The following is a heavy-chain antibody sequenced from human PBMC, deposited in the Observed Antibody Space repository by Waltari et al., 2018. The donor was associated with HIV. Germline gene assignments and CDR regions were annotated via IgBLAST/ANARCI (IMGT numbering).Heavy chain of an antibody. J-gene: IGHJ5*02. CDR3: ARDGGSPPNRWFDP. Sequence: EVHLVESGGGLVKRGGSLSLSCSASGFSFSSFRMNWVRQAPGKGLEWVSSISSSSNFIYYADSVKGRFTISRDNAKNSLYLQMNSLRAEDTAVYYCARDGGSPPNRWFDPWGQGTLVTVSS. CDR1: GFSFSSFR. V-gene: IGHV3-21*01. CDR2: ISSSSNFI. D-gene: IGHD1-26*01.